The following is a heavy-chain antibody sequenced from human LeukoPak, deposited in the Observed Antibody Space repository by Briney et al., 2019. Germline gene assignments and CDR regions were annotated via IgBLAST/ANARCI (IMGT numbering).Heavy chain of an antibody. CDR1: GFTFSSYA. J-gene: IGHJ3*02. D-gene: IGHD5-12*01. Sequence: PGGSLRLSCAASGFTFSSYAMSWVRQAPGKGLEWVSAISGSGGSTYYADSVKGRFTISRDNSKNTLYLQMNSLRAEDTAVYYCAKDLLMLWLRFVYDAFDIWGQGTMVTVSS. V-gene: IGHV3-23*01. CDR3: AKDLLMLWLRFVYDAFDI. CDR2: ISGSGGST.